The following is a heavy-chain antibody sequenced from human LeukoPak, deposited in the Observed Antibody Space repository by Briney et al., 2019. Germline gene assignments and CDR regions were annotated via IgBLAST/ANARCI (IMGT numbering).Heavy chain of an antibody. D-gene: IGHD2-21*02. CDR3: ATGEYCGGDCYFSFDY. CDR2: FDPEDGET. CDR1: GYTLTELS. V-gene: IGHV1-24*01. J-gene: IGHJ4*02. Sequence: GASVKVSCKISGYTLTELSMHWVRQAPGKGLEWMGGFDPEDGETIYAQKFQGRVTMTEDTSTDTAYMELSSLRSEDTAVYYCATGEYCGGDCYFSFDYWGQGTLVTVSS.